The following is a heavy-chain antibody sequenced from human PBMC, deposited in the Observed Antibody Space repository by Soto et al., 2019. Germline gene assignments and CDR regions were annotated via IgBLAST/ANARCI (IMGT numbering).Heavy chain of an antibody. J-gene: IGHJ4*02. D-gene: IGHD6-6*01. Sequence: PSETLSLTCIVSGGSISSYYWSWIRQPAGKGLEWIGRINTSGSTNYNPSLKSRVTMSVDTSKNQFSLKLSSVTAADTAMYYCATDSSSSPGVDYWGQGTLVTVSS. CDR3: ATDSSSSPGVDY. CDR2: INTSGST. V-gene: IGHV4-4*07. CDR1: GGSISSYY.